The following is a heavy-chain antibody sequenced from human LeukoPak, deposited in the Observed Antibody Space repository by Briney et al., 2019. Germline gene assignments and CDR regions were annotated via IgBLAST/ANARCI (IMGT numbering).Heavy chain of an antibody. J-gene: IGHJ4*02. Sequence: GSLRLSCAASGFTFSSYAMSWVRQAPGKGLEWVSAISGSGGSTYYADSVKGRFTISRDNSKNTLYLQMNSLRSEDTAVYYCAKENPPEGYYYDSRYFDYWGQGTLVTVSS. D-gene: IGHD3-22*01. CDR2: ISGSGGST. V-gene: IGHV3-23*01. CDR1: GFTFSSYA. CDR3: AKENPPEGYYYDSRYFDY.